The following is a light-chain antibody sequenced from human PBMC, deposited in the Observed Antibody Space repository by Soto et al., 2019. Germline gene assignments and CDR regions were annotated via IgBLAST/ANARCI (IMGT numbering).Light chain of an antibody. Sequence: QSVLTQPRSVSDSPGQSVTISCTGTSSDVGGYNYVSWYQQHPGKAPKVMIYDVSKRPSGVPDRFSGSKSDTSASLAITGLQIDDEADYYCQSYDTGLTGHVLFGGGTQLTVL. CDR1: SSDVGGYNY. J-gene: IGLJ2*01. V-gene: IGLV2-11*01. CDR3: QSYDTGLTGHVL. CDR2: DVS.